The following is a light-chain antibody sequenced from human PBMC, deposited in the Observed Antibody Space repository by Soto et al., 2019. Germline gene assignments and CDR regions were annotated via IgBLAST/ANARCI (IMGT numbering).Light chain of an antibody. CDR2: GAS. Sequence: EIVLTQSPGTLSLSPGERATLSCRAIQSVSSSFLSWYQQKPGQSPRLLIYGASIRAAGIPDRFSGSGSGTDFTLTIRRLEPEDFAVYYCQQYGSSPRTFGQGTKVDIK. CDR3: QQYGSSPRT. J-gene: IGKJ1*01. CDR1: QSVSSSF. V-gene: IGKV3-20*01.